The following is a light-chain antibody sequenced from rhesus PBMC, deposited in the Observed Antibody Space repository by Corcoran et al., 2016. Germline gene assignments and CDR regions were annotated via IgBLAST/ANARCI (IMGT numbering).Light chain of an antibody. Sequence: EIVLTQSPATLSLSPGERATLSCRASQSVSSRLAWYQQKPGQAPRLLIYDASSRATGIPDRFSGSGSGTDFTLTIISLEPEDVGVYYCQQYSNWPPLTFGGGTKVELK. J-gene: IGKJ4*01. V-gene: IGKV3-35*01. CDR1: QSVSSR. CDR3: QQYSNWPPLT. CDR2: DAS.